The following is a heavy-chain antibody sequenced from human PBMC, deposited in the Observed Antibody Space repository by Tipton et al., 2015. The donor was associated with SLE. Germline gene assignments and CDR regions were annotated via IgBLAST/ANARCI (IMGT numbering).Heavy chain of an antibody. D-gene: IGHD2-21*02. CDR3: AKEPGGVTLGY. CDR1: GFDFSTSG. J-gene: IGHJ4*02. CDR2: HSYDGSYG. Sequence: SLRLSCVASGFDFSTSGMHWVRQAPGKGLEWVAFHSYDGSYGFYADSVRGRFTVSRDNSKNTLYLQMNSLRAEDTAVYYCAKEPGGVTLGYWGQGTLVTVSS. V-gene: IGHV3-33*06.